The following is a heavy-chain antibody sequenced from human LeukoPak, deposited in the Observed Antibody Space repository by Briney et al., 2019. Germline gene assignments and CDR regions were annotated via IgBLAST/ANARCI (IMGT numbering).Heavy chain of an antibody. J-gene: IGHJ3*02. CDR2: IYYSGSA. CDR1: GYSISSSIW. CDR3: ARNQAVAANRGAFDI. D-gene: IGHD2-15*01. Sequence: SDTLSLTCTVSGYSISSSIWWGWIRQPPGKGLEWIGYIYYSGSAYYNASLKSRVTMSVDSSKNQFSLELRSLSAVDTAVYYCARNQAVAANRGAFDIWGQGTMVTVSS. V-gene: IGHV4-28*01.